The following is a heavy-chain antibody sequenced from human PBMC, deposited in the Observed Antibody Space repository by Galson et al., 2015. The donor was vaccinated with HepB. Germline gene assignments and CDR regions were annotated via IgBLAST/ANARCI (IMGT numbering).Heavy chain of an antibody. Sequence: SLRLSCAASGFTFSSYWMHWVRQAPGKGLVWVSRINSDGSSTSYADSVKGRFTISRDNAKNTLYLQMNSLRAEDTAVYYCARDNGGTMATDAFDIWGQGTMVTVSS. V-gene: IGHV3-74*01. D-gene: IGHD3-10*01. CDR2: INSDGSST. CDR3: ARDNGGTMATDAFDI. CDR1: GFTFSSYW. J-gene: IGHJ3*02.